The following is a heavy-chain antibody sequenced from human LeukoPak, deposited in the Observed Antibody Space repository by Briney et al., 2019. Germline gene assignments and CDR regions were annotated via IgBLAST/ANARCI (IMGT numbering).Heavy chain of an antibody. CDR1: GFTFRNHI. CDR3: AREGDAFDF. CDR2: MRQDGSEE. Sequence: PGGSLRLSCAASGFTFRNHIISWIRQAPGKGLEWVANMRQDGSEEFYVDSVKGRFTISRDDAKNSLYLQMDSLRAEDTALYYCAREGDAFDFWGQGTMVTVSS. V-gene: IGHV3-7*01. J-gene: IGHJ3*01.